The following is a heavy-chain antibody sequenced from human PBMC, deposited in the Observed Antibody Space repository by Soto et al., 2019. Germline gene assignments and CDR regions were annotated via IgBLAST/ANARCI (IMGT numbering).Heavy chain of an antibody. CDR2: ISAYNGNR. V-gene: IGHV1-18*04. J-gene: IGHJ4*02. D-gene: IGHD3-22*01. CDR1: GYTFTSYG. Sequence: QVQLVQSGAEVKKPGASVKVSCKASGYTFTSYGISWVRQAPGQGLEWMGWISAYNGNRNYAQKLQGRVTMTTDTSTSTAYMELRSLRSDDTAVYYCARDDYYDSSGYYSYLDYWGQGTLVTVSS. CDR3: ARDDYYDSSGYYSYLDY.